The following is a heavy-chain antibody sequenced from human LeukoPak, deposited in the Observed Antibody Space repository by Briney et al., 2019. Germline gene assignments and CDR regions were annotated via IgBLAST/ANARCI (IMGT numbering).Heavy chain of an antibody. CDR1: GYTFTSYG. V-gene: IGHV1-69*13. Sequence: SVKVSCKASGYTFTSYGISWVRQAPGQGLEWMGGIIPIFGRANYAQKFQGRVTITADESTSTAYMELSSLRSEDTAVYYCARGTVTDYYYGMDVWGQGTTVTVSS. CDR2: IIPIFGRA. J-gene: IGHJ6*02. D-gene: IGHD4-11*01. CDR3: ARGTVTDYYYGMDV.